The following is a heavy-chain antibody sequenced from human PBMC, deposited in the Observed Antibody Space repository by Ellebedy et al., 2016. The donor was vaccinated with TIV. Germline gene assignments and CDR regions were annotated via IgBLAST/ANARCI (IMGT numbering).Heavy chain of an antibody. J-gene: IGHJ4*02. CDR2: IIPIIDTR. CDR1: GGTFSRHG. CDR3: ARDRLTVSGFEH. D-gene: IGHD6-19*01. Sequence: AASVKVSCKASGGTFSRHGISWVRQAPGQGLEWMGGIIPIIDTRNYAQKFQGRVTMTADESTSTAYMELSRLSSEDTAVYYWARDRLTVSGFEHWGQGTLITVSS. V-gene: IGHV1-69*13.